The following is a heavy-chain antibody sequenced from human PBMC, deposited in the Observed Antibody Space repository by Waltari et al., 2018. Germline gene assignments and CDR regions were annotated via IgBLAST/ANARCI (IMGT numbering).Heavy chain of an antibody. J-gene: IGHJ4*02. CDR3: ARFGDVSELESGY. CDR1: GFTFSRYA. D-gene: IGHD1-1*01. CDR2: ISYDGSNK. V-gene: IGHV3-30-3*01. Sequence: QVQLVESGGGVVQPGRSLRLSCAASGFTFSRYAMHWVRQAPGKGLEWVAVISYDGSNKYYADSVKGRFTISRDNSKNTLYLQMNSLRAEDTAVYYCARFGDVSELESGYWGQGTLVTVSS.